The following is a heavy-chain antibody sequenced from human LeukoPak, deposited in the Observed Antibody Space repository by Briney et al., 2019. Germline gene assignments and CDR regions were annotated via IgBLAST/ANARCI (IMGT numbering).Heavy chain of an antibody. CDR2: IYYSGST. D-gene: IGHD3-22*01. V-gene: IGHV4-31*03. CDR1: GGSISSGGYY. CDR3: ARDRYYYDSSGQDDAFDI. J-gene: IGHJ3*02. Sequence: SETLSLTCTASGGSISSGGYYWSWIRQHPGKGLEWIGYIYYSGSTYYNPSLKSRVTISVDTSKNQFSLKLGSVTAADTAVYYCARDRYYYDSSGQDDAFDIWGQGTMVTVSS.